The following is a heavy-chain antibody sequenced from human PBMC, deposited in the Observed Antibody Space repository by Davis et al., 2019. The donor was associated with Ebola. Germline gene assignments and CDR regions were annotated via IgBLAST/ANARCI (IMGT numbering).Heavy chain of an antibody. D-gene: IGHD1-26*01. CDR1: GFTFSSYG. CDR2: IKQDGSEK. CDR3: ARWASVGY. Sequence: GESLKISCAASGFTFSSYGMHWVRQAPGKGLEWVANIKQDGSEKYYVDSVKGRFTISRDNVKNSLYLQMDSLRAEDTAVYYCARWASVGYWGQGTLVTVSS. J-gene: IGHJ4*02. V-gene: IGHV3-7*01.